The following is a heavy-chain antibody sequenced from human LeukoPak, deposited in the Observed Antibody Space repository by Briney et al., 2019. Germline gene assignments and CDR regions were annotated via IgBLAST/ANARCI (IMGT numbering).Heavy chain of an antibody. CDR2: IYYSGST. CDR3: ARDRTSNYDFWSGYYPPGMYYFDY. V-gene: IGHV4-61*01. D-gene: IGHD3-3*01. CDR1: GGSVSSGSYY. J-gene: IGHJ4*02. Sequence: SETLSLTCTVSGGSVSSGSYYWSWIRQPPGKGLEWIGYIYYSGSTNYNPSLKSRVTISVDTPKNQFSLKLSSVTAADTAVYYCARDRTSNYDFWSGYYPPGMYYFDYWGQGTLVTVSS.